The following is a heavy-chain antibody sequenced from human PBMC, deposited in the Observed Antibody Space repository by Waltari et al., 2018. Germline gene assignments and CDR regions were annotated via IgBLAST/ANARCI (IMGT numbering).Heavy chain of an antibody. CDR3: AREKRNDYGESFDY. V-gene: IGHV4-59*01. CDR2: IYDTGTT. J-gene: IGHJ4*02. D-gene: IGHD4-17*01. Sequence: QVQLRESGPGLVKPSETLSLTCNVSGGSFSYYYWHWIRQPPGKGLEWIGYIYDTGTTNYNPSLKSRVTISFDTSKSQFSLSLNSLTAADTAVYYCAREKRNDYGESFDYWGQGIPVTVSS. CDR1: GGSFSYYY.